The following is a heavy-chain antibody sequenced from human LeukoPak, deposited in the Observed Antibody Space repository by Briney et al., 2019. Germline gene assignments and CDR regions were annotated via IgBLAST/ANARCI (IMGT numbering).Heavy chain of an antibody. D-gene: IGHD1-14*01. CDR1: GGSISSSSYY. CDR2: IYYSGTT. J-gene: IGHJ4*02. CDR3: ARLTSQPAYSDF. V-gene: IGHV4-39*01. Sequence: PSETLSLTCTVSGGSISSSSYYWGWIRQPPGKGLVWIGSIYYSGTTYYNPSLKSRVTISRDTSKNQFSRKLSSITDADTAVYYCARLTSQPAYSDFWGQGTLVTVSS.